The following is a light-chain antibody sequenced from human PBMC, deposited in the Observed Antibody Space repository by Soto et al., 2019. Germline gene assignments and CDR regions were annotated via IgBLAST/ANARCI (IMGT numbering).Light chain of an antibody. CDR1: QSVSSSY. V-gene: IGKV3-20*01. Sequence: EIVLTQSPGTLSLSLGERATLSCRASQSVSSSYLAWYQQQPGQAPRLLIYDASNRATGVPDRFSGSGSGTDFTLTISRLEPEDFAVYYCQQYGNSPRTFGQGTKVEIK. J-gene: IGKJ1*01. CDR3: QQYGNSPRT. CDR2: DAS.